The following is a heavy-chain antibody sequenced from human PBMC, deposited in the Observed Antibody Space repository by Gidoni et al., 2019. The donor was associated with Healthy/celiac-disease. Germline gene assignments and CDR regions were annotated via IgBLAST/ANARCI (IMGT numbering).Heavy chain of an antibody. J-gene: IGHJ3*02. CDR1: GGPASSYA. V-gene: IGHV1-69*01. CDR3: ARDHGVSYQDDAFDI. Sequence: QVQLVQSGAEVKKPGSAVMVSCQASGGPASSYAISWVRQAPGPELEWKGGIIPLFGSAYSAQKCHGKVTITAYETTSTNSMELRSLRSEDTAVYYSARDHGVSYQDDAFDIWGQGTMVTVSS. D-gene: IGHD2-8*01. CDR2: IIPLFGSA.